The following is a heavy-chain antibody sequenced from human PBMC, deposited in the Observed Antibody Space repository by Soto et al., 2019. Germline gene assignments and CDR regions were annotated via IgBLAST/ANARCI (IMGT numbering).Heavy chain of an antibody. Sequence: QVQLVESGGGWVKPGGSLRLSCAASGFTFSDYYMSWIRQAPGKGLEWVSYISSSGSTIYYADSVKGRFTISRHNAKNSLSLQMNSLRAEDTAVYYCASPTWGYGDYNYSYYHRDVWGKGTTVTVSS. CDR1: GFTFSDYY. CDR3: ASPTWGYGDYNYSYYHRDV. D-gene: IGHD4-17*01. V-gene: IGHV3-11*01. CDR2: ISSSGSTI. J-gene: IGHJ6*03.